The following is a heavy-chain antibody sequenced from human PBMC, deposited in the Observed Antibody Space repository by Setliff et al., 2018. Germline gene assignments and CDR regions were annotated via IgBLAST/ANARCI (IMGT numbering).Heavy chain of an antibody. Sequence: ASVKVSCKVSGYTLTELSRHWVRQATGQGLEWMGWISAYNGNTNYAQKLQGRVTMTTDTSTSTGYMELRSLRSDDTAVYDCARDRREAFDIWGQGTMVTVSS. CDR2: ISAYNGNT. V-gene: IGHV1-18*01. CDR1: GYTLTELS. CDR3: ARDRREAFDI. J-gene: IGHJ3*02.